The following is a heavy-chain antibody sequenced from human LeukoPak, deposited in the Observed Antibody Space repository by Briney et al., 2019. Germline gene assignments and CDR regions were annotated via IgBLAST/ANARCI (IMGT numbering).Heavy chain of an antibody. CDR2: IRYDGSNK. J-gene: IGHJ6*03. Sequence: GGSLRLSCAASGFTFSSYAMHWVRQAPGKGLEWVAFIRYDGSNKYYADSVKGRFTISRDNSKNTLYLQMNSLRAEDTAVYYCAKLSLDYYYMDVWGKGTTVTVSS. CDR3: AKLSLDYYYMDV. CDR1: GFTFSSYA. V-gene: IGHV3-30*02.